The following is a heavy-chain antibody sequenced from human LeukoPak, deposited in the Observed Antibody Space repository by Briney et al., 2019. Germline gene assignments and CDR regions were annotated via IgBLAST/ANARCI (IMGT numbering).Heavy chain of an antibody. CDR2: IIPIFGIA. CDR1: GGTFSSYA. Sequence: PVKVSCKASGGTFSSYAISWVRQAPGQGLEWMGRIIPIFGIANYAQKFQGRVTITADKSTSTAYMELSSLRSEDTAVYYCASGYDSSGYYLGLDYWGQGTLVTVSS. J-gene: IGHJ4*02. D-gene: IGHD3-22*01. CDR3: ASGYDSSGYYLGLDY. V-gene: IGHV1-69*04.